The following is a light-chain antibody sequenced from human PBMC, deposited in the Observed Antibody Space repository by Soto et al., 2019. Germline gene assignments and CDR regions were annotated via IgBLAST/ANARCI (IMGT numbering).Light chain of an antibody. CDR2: RNS. CDR1: SSNIGAGYD. Sequence: QAVVTQPPSVSGAPGQRVTISCTGSSSNIGAGYDVHWYQQLPGTAPKLLIYRNSNRPSGVPDRFSGSKFGTSASLAITGLQAEDEADYSCQSYDTSLSGWVFGGGTQLTVL. CDR3: QSYDTSLSGWV. J-gene: IGLJ3*02. V-gene: IGLV1-40*01.